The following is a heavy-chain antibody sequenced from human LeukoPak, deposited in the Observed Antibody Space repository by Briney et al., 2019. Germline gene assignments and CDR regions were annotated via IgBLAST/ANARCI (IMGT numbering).Heavy chain of an antibody. Sequence: GGSLRLSCAASGFTFSNFYMHWVRQAPGKGLVWVSRLNNDGSSTNYAGSVKGRFTISRDNAKNTLYLQMNSLRAEDTAVYFCASSQSGYFVQWGQGTLVTVSS. CDR3: ASSQSGYFVQ. CDR1: GFTFSNFY. J-gene: IGHJ4*02. CDR2: LNNDGSST. V-gene: IGHV3-74*01. D-gene: IGHD3-9*01.